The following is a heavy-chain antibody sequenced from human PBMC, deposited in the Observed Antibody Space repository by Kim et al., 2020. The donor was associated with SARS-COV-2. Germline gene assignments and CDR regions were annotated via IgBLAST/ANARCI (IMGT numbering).Heavy chain of an antibody. CDR3: ARSYYSSGCYDK. V-gene: IGHV1-69*01. Sequence: NKATKFQGRVTITADESTGTVYMELSSLRSDDTAIYYCARSYYSSGCYDKWGQGTLVTVSS. J-gene: IGHJ4*02. D-gene: IGHD6-19*01.